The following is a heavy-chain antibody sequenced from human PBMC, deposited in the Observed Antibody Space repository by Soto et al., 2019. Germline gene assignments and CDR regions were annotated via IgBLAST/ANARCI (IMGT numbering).Heavy chain of an antibody. J-gene: IGHJ4*02. CDR2: ISYDGSNK. V-gene: IGHV3-30*18. CDR3: AKDLSYYFDY. CDR1: GFTFSSYG. Sequence: GGSLRLSCAASGFTFSSYGMHWVRQAPGKGLEWVAVISYDGSNKYYADSVKGRFTISRDNSKNTLYLQMNSLRAEDTAVYYCAKDLSYYFDYWGQGTLVTVSS.